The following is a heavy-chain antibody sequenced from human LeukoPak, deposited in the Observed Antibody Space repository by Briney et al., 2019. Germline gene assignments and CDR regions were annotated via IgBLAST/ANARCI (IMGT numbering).Heavy chain of an antibody. CDR2: IYYSGST. Sequence: SETLSLTCTVSGVSISSYYWGWIRQPPGKGLEWIGSIYYSGSTYYNPSLKSRVTISVDTSKNQFSLKLSSVTAADTAVYYCARVSVAFDYWGQGTLVTVSS. V-gene: IGHV4-39*07. J-gene: IGHJ4*02. CDR3: ARVSVAFDY. CDR1: GVSISSYY. D-gene: IGHD2-21*01.